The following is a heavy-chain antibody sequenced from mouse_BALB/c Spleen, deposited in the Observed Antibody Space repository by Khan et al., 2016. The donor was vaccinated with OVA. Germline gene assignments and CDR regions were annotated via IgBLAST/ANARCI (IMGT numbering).Heavy chain of an antibody. CDR2: INPSTGHT. CDR1: GYTFTSYW. V-gene: IGHV1S81*02. CDR3: GRRAQLGRFWFAY. Sequence: QVQLQQPGAELVKPGASVKLSCKASGYTFTSYWMHWVKQRPGQGLEWIGEINPSTGHTNYNEKFTTKATLTVDKSSNTAYMPLNSLPTEDSTVYDCGRRAQLGRFWFAYWGQGTLVTVSA. D-gene: IGHD4-1*02. J-gene: IGHJ3*01.